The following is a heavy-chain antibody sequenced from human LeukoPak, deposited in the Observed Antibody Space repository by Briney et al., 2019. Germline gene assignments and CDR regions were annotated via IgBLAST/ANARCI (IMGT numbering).Heavy chain of an antibody. CDR1: GFTFSSYE. CDR3: ARVKPGRLGENPLGW. CDR2: ISSSGSTI. Sequence: GGSLRLSCAASGFTFSSYEMNWARQAPGKGLEWVSYISSSGSTIYYADSVKGRFTISRDNAKNSLYLQMNSLRAEDTAVYYCARVKPGRLGENPLGWWGQGTLVTVSS. V-gene: IGHV3-48*03. D-gene: IGHD3-10*01. J-gene: IGHJ4*02.